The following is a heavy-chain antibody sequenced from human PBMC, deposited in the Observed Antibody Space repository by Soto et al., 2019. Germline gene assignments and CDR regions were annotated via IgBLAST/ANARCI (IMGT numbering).Heavy chain of an antibody. V-gene: IGHV1-2*04. CDR1: GYTFTGYY. D-gene: IGHD6-13*01. Sequence: ASVKVSCKTSGYTFTGYYMDWVRQAPGQGLEWMGWINPNSGGTNYAQKFQGWVTMTRDTSISTAYMELSRLRSDDTAVYYCARDLGGDIAAAGAPNYYYYGMDVWGQGTTVTVSS. CDR3: ARDLGGDIAAAGAPNYYYYGMDV. CDR2: INPNSGGT. J-gene: IGHJ6*02.